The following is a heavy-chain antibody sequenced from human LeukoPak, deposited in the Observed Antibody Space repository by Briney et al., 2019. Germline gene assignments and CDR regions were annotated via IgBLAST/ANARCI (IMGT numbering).Heavy chain of an antibody. D-gene: IGHD2-21*02. J-gene: IGHJ4*02. CDR2: TSGSGGST. CDR3: AKDAGDSYHYYFDH. CDR1: GFTFSSYA. Sequence: GGSLRLSCAASGFTFSSYAMSWVRQAPGKGLEWVSFTSGSGGSTYYADSVKGRFTISRDNSKNTLYLQMNSLRVEDTAVYRCAKDAGDSYHYYFDHWGQGTLVTVSS. V-gene: IGHV3-23*01.